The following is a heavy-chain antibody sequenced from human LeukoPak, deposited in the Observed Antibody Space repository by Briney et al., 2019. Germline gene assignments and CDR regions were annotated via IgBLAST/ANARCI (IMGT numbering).Heavy chain of an antibody. CDR1: GFTFSSYS. CDR2: ISSSSSTI. J-gene: IGHJ4*02. V-gene: IGHV3-48*01. CDR3: ASSPAYPGY. Sequence: GGSLRLSCAASGFTFSSYSMNWVRQAPGKGLEWVSYISSSSSTIYYADSVKGRFTISRDNAKNSLYLQMNSLRAEDTAVYYCASSPAYPGYWGQGTLVTVSS. D-gene: IGHD2-21*01.